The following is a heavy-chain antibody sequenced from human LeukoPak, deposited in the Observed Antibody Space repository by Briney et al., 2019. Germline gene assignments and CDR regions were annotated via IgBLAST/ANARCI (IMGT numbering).Heavy chain of an antibody. CDR3: ARDEDWSGYYGAFDI. CDR1: GFTFSSYW. J-gene: IGHJ3*02. V-gene: IGHV3-74*01. D-gene: IGHD3-3*01. CDR2: INSDGSST. Sequence: GGSLRLSCAASGFTFSSYWMLWVRQAPGKGLVWVSRINSDGSSTSYADSVKGRFTISRDNAENTLYLQMNSLRAEDTAVYYCARDEDWSGYYGAFDIWGQGTMVTVSS.